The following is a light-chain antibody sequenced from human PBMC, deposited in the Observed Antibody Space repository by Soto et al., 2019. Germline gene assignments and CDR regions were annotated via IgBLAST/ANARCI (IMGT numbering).Light chain of an antibody. Sequence: PGDRAALSCRASQSVITLLAWYKQKPGHPPRLLIYDASKRSTGIPARFSGSGSGTDFTLTISRLEPEDSAVYYCHQSSNWTQSFGPGTTVDIK. CDR2: DAS. V-gene: IGKV3-11*01. J-gene: IGKJ3*01. CDR1: QSVITL. CDR3: HQSSNWTQS.